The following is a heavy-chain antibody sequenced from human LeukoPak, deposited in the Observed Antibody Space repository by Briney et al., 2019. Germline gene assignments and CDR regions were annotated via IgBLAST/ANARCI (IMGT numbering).Heavy chain of an antibody. V-gene: IGHV3-7*03. D-gene: IGHD3-16*01. CDR1: GFTFSSYC. CDR2: INHNGNVN. Sequence: GGSLRLSCAASGFTFSSYCMNWARQAPGKGLEWVASINHNGNVNYYVDSVKGRFTISRDNAKSSLYLQMSNLRAEDTAVCFCARGGGLDVWGQGATVTVSS. CDR3: ARGGGLDV. J-gene: IGHJ6*02.